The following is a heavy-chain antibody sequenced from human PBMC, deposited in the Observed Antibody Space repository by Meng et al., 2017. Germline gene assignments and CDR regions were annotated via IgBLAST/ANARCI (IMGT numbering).Heavy chain of an antibody. V-gene: IGHV4-39*07. D-gene: IGHD6-13*01. CDR1: GGSISSSSYY. J-gene: IGHJ3*02. CDR3: ARDRSDQQLVVSDAFDI. Sequence: SETLSLTCTVSGGSISSSSYYWGWIRQPPGKGLEWIGSIYYSGSTYYNPSLKSRVTISVDTSKNQFSLKLSSVTAADTAVYYCARDRSDQQLVVSDAFDIWGQGTMVTRLL. CDR2: IYYSGST.